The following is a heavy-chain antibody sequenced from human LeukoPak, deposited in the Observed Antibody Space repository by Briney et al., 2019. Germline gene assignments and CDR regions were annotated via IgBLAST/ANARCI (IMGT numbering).Heavy chain of an antibody. CDR3: ANGWSPDY. V-gene: IGHV3-64*04. CDR1: GFTFKSYA. J-gene: IGHJ4*02. CDR2: INTNGANT. D-gene: IGHD2-15*01. Sequence: GGSLRLSCSASGFTFKSYAMHWVRQAPGKGLEYVSSINTNGANTYYADSVKGRFAISRDNSKNTLYLQMNSLRAEDTAVYHCANGWSPDYWGRGTLVTVSS.